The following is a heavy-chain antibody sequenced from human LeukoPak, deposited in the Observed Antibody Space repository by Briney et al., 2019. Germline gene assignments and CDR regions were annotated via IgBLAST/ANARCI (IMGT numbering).Heavy chain of an antibody. CDR1: GYTFTNYA. CDR2: INAGNGNT. Sequence: ASVKVSCKASGYTFTNYAMHWVRQAPGQRLEWMGWINAGNGNTKYSQKFQGRVTITADESTSTAYMELSSLRSEDTAVYYCARYSHELDLDYYYGMDVWGQGTTVTVSS. CDR3: ARYSHELDLDYYYGMDV. J-gene: IGHJ6*02. V-gene: IGHV1-3*01. D-gene: IGHD2-21*01.